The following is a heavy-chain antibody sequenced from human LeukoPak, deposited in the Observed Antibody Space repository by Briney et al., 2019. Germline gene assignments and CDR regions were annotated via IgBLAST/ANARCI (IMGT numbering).Heavy chain of an antibody. J-gene: IGHJ4*02. CDR3: ARHGYCSGGTCWVN. CDR2: FYNIGST. Sequence: PETLSLTCTVSGDSISGYYWSWIRQPPEKGLEWIGCFYNIGSTNYNPSLKSRVTISVDTPKRQYSLKLTSMTAADTAVYYCARHGYCSGGTCWVNWGQGTLVTVSS. V-gene: IGHV4-59*08. D-gene: IGHD2-15*01. CDR1: GDSISGYY.